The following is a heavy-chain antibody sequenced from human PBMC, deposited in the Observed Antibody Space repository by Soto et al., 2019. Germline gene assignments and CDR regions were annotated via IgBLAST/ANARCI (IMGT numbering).Heavy chain of an antibody. CDR3: AKASRITMIVVVITYFDD. J-gene: IGHJ4*02. CDR2: ISGSGGST. Sequence: EVQLLESGGGLVQPGGSLRLSCAASGFTFSSYAMSWVRQAPGKGLEWVSAISGSGGSTYYADSVKGRFTISRDSSKNKLYLQMNIRRAEDTAGYYCAKASRITMIVVVITYFDDWGQGTLVTVSS. V-gene: IGHV3-23*01. CDR1: GFTFSSYA. D-gene: IGHD3-22*01.